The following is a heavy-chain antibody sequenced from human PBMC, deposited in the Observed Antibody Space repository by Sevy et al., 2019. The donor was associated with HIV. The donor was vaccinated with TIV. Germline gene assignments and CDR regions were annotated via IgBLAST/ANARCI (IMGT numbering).Heavy chain of an antibody. CDR3: VRGNNLGELGYWFDP. V-gene: IGHV3-13*01. J-gene: IGHJ5*02. CDR2: IGIAGDT. CDR1: GFTFSSYD. Sequence: GGSLRLSCAASGFTFSSYDMHWVRQVTGKGLEWVSGIGIAGDTYYPGSVMGGFTISRENARNSLDLQMNSLRAGDTAVYYCVRGNNLGELGYWFDPWGQGTLVTVSS. D-gene: IGHD3-10*01.